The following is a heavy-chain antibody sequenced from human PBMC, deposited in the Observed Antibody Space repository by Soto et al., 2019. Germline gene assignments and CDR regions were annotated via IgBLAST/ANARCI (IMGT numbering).Heavy chain of an antibody. Sequence: EVQLLESGENLVQPGGSLRLSCAASGFTFSNYAMKWVRQPPGKGLEWVSTISGSGGGAYYADSVKGRFTISRDNSKNTRYLQMNSLRGEETAVYYCAKEGASSWYFFDYWGQGTLVTVSS. CDR1: GFTFSNYA. CDR2: ISGSGGGA. V-gene: IGHV3-23*01. CDR3: AKEGASSWYFFDY. J-gene: IGHJ4*02. D-gene: IGHD6-13*01.